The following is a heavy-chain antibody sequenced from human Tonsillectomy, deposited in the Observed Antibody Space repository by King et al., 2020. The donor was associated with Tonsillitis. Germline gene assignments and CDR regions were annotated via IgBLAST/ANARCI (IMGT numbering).Heavy chain of an antibody. CDR1: GGSISSSSYY. J-gene: IGHJ4*02. D-gene: IGHD6-19*01. V-gene: IGHV4-39*01. CDR3: ANWYSSAWYYLAY. Sequence: QLQESGPGLVKPSETLSLTCTVSGGSISSSSYYWGWIRQPPGKGLEWIGSSKYSGRTNYNPSLKSPDTISVDTSKKQLSLKMSSVTAADTAVYYCANWYSSAWYYLAYWGQGTLVTVSS. CDR2: SKYSGRT.